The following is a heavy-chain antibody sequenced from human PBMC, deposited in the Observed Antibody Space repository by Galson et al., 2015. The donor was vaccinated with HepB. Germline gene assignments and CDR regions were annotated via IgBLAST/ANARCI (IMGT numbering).Heavy chain of an antibody. J-gene: IGHJ4*02. V-gene: IGHV3-30*18. CDR3: AKSTAQDQPPFPGPFDY. D-gene: IGHD2-2*01. Sequence: SLRLSCAASGFTFSSYGMHWVRQAPGKGLEWVAVISYDGSNKYYADSVKGRFTISRDNSKNTLYLQMNSLRAEDTAVYYCAKSTAQDQPPFPGPFDYWGQGTLVTVSS. CDR1: GFTFSSYG. CDR2: ISYDGSNK.